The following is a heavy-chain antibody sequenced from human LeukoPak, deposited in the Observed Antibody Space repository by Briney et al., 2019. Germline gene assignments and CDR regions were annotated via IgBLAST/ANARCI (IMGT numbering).Heavy chain of an antibody. J-gene: IGHJ5*02. V-gene: IGHV3-30-3*01. CDR2: ISYAGSNK. CDR3: ARDPSFDWLPGS. CDR1: GFTFSSYW. Sequence: PGGSLRLSCAASGFTFSSYWMHWVRQAPGKGLEWVAVISYAGSNKYYADSVKGRFTISGDNSKNTLYLQMNSLRAEDTAVYYCARDPSFDWLPGSWGQGTLVTVSS. D-gene: IGHD3-9*01.